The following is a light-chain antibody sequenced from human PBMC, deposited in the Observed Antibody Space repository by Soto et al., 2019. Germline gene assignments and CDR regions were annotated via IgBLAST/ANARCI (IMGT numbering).Light chain of an antibody. CDR2: AAS. CDR1: QSISSY. J-gene: IGKJ3*01. Sequence: DIQMTQSPSSLSASVGDRVTITCRASQSISSYLNWYQQKPGKAPKILIYAASSLQSGVPSRFSGSGSGTDFTLTISSLQPEDFATYYCQQSYSTRFTFGPGTNVDIK. CDR3: QQSYSTRFT. V-gene: IGKV1-39*01.